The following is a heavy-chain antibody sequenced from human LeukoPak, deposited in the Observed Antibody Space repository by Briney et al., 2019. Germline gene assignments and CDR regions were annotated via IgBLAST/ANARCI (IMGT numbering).Heavy chain of an antibody. D-gene: IGHD6-13*01. J-gene: IGHJ6*02. CDR1: GFTFSSYS. V-gene: IGHV3-21*01. Sequence: GGSLRLSCAASGFTFSSYSMNWVRQAPGKGLEWVSSISSSSSYIYYADSVKGRFTISRDNAKNSLYLQMNSLRAEDTAVYYCARAGLDSSSWYDYYYGMDVWGQGTTVTVSS. CDR3: ARAGLDSSSWYDYYYGMDV. CDR2: ISSSSSYI.